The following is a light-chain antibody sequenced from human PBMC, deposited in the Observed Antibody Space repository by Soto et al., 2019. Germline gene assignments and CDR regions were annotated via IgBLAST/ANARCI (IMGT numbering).Light chain of an antibody. Sequence: DIQMTQSPSSLPASVVDRVTITFQASQNINNYLNWYQQKPGRDPKLLIYDASNLEAGVPSRFRGSGSGTDFTFTISRLQPEDIATYYCQQYENLPTFGQGTRLEIK. J-gene: IGKJ5*01. CDR2: DAS. CDR1: QNINNY. V-gene: IGKV1-33*01. CDR3: QQYENLPT.